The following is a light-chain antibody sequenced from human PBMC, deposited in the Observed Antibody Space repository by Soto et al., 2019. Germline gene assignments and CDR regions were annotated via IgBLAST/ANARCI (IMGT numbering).Light chain of an antibody. V-gene: IGLV2-14*01. CDR3: SSYTSSSAVV. CDR2: DVS. Sequence: SVLTQPASVSGSPGQSITLSCTGTSSDVGGYNYVSWYQQYPGKAPKLMIYDVSNRPSGVSNRFSGSKSGNTASLTISGLQAEDEADYYCSSYTSSSAVVFGGGTKLTVL. J-gene: IGLJ3*02. CDR1: SSDVGGYNY.